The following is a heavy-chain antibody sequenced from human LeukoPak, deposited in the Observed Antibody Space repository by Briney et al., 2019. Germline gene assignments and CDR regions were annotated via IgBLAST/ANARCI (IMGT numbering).Heavy chain of an antibody. V-gene: IGHV4-39*07. CDR3: ARGRNWNFQAYFDY. J-gene: IGHJ4*02. D-gene: IGHD1-1*01. CDR1: GAFIGSSLYF. Sequence: PSETLSLTCTVSGAFIGSSLYFWGWFRQPPGKGLEWIGSIYYRPTTYYNPSLKSRGTISLDTSNNQFSLKLTSVTAADTAFYYCARGRNWNFQAYFDYWGLGSLVSVSS. CDR2: IYYRPTT.